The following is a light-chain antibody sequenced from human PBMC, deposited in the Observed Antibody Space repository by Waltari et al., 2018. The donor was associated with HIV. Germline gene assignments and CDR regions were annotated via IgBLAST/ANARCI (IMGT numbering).Light chain of an antibody. J-gene: IGKJ2*01. CDR2: GAS. CDR1: QSVSSSY. CDR3: QQYGASPPYT. V-gene: IGKV3-20*01. Sequence: EIVLTQSPGTLSLSPGERATLSCRTSQSVSSSYLAWYQQKPDQAPRLLMYGASSRAAGIPDRFNGSGSGTSGTDFTLIINRLEPEDFAVYYCQQYGASPPYTFGQGTKLEIK.